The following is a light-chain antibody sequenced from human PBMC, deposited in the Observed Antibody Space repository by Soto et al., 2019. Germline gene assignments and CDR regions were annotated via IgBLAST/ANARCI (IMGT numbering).Light chain of an antibody. CDR3: HVWDSSSEHV. Sequence: SYELTQPPSVSVAPGQTARITCEGNNIGSKSVHWYQHKPGLAPVLVVYDDGDRPSGIPERFSGSNSGNTATLTISRVEAGDEADYFCHVWDSSSEHVFGTGTKVTVL. CDR2: DDG. CDR1: NIGSKS. V-gene: IGLV3-21*02. J-gene: IGLJ1*01.